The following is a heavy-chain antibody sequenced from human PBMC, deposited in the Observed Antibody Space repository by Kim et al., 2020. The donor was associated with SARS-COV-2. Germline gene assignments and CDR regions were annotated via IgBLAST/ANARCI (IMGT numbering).Heavy chain of an antibody. Sequence: GGSLRLSCAASGFTFSTYSMNWVRQAPGKGLEWISFLSGDRTTVYYAESLKGRFTISRDNAKKSLYLQMNSLRDEDTAVYYCARHELGMDVWGQGTTVTVSS. CDR2: LSGDRTTV. V-gene: IGHV3-48*02. D-gene: IGHD3-10*01. CDR1: GFTFSTYS. CDR3: ARHELGMDV. J-gene: IGHJ6*02.